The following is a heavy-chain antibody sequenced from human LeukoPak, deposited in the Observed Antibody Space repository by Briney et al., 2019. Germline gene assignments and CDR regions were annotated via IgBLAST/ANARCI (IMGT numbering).Heavy chain of an antibody. CDR2: IRGGGGSA. CDR1: GLTFSAYA. CDR3: ARDPNGDYIGAFDM. D-gene: IGHD4-17*01. J-gene: IGHJ3*02. Sequence: GGSLRLSCTASGLTFSAYAMMWVRQAPGKGPEWVSAIRGGGGSAFYADSVKGRFTISRDNSKYTLFLQMNSLRAEDTAVYYCARDPNGDYIGAFDMWGPGTMVTVSS. V-gene: IGHV3-23*01.